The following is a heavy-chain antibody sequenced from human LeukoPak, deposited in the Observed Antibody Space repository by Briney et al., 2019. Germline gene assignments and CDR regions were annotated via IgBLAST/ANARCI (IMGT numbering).Heavy chain of an antibody. Sequence: PSETLSLTCTVSGGSITTYYWSWIRQPAGKGLEWIGRISTSGRTSYHPSLKGRLTMSADTSKNQFSLILNSVTAADTAVYYCARMYFYHSSGYYLGDAFDIWGQGTMVTVSS. CDR3: ARMYFYHSSGYYLGDAFDI. CDR1: GGSITTYY. V-gene: IGHV4-4*07. J-gene: IGHJ3*02. D-gene: IGHD3-22*01. CDR2: ISTSGRT.